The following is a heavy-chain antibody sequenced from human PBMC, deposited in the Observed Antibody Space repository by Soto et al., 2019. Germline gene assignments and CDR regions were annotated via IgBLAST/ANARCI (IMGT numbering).Heavy chain of an antibody. CDR3: ARAGDKGYSYGDDRYYYGRDG. V-gene: IGHV1-46*01. J-gene: IGHJ6*02. CDR2: INHSGGST. Sequence: QVQLVQSGAEVKKPGASVKVSCKASGYTFTSYYMHWVRQAPGQGLEWMGIINHSGGSTSYAQKFQGRVTMTRDTSTSTVYRELSSLRSEDTAVYYGARAGDKGYSYGDDRYYYGRDGWGHWTTVTVSS. D-gene: IGHD5-18*01. CDR1: GYTFTSYY.